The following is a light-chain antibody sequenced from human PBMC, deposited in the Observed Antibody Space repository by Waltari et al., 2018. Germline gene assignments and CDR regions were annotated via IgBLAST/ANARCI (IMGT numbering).Light chain of an antibody. CDR3: SSQSSDNVVL. CDR2: DGS. Sequence: QSALTQPASVSGSPGQSITISCTGTSSDVGGYNAVSWYQDHPGQAPKVIIYDGSDRPSGISERFSGSKSGNTPSLTISGLHAADEADYYCSSQSSDNVVLFGGGTKLTVL. CDR1: SSDVGGYNA. J-gene: IGLJ2*01. V-gene: IGLV2-14*03.